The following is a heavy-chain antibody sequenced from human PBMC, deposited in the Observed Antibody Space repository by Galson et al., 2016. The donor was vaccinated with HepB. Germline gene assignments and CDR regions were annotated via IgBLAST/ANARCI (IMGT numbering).Heavy chain of an antibody. CDR3: ARQSYDFWSGYSLFVDYGMDV. J-gene: IGHJ6*02. Sequence: SETLSLTCTVSGGSISSSSYYWGWIRQPPGKGLEWIGSIYYSGSTYYNPSLKSRVTISVDTSKNQFSLKLSSVTAADTAVYYCARQSYDFWSGYSLFVDYGMDVWGQGTTVTVSS. D-gene: IGHD3-3*01. CDR1: GGSISSSSYY. V-gene: IGHV4-39*01. CDR2: IYYSGST.